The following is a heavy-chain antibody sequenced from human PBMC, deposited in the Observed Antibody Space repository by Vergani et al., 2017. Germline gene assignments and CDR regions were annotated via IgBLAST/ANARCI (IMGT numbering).Heavy chain of an antibody. J-gene: IGHJ6*02. V-gene: IGHV5-51*01. CDR1: GYSFTSYW. Sequence: EVQLVQSGAEVKKPGESLKISCKGSGYSFTSYWIGWVRQMPGKGLEGMGIIYPGDSDTRYSPSFPGQVTISAVKSISTAYLQWSSLKASDTAMYYCARHALHGYSSSWSPSGAYYYGMDVWGQGTTVTVSS. CDR3: ARHALHGYSSSWSPSGAYYYGMDV. D-gene: IGHD6-13*01. CDR2: IYPGDSDT.